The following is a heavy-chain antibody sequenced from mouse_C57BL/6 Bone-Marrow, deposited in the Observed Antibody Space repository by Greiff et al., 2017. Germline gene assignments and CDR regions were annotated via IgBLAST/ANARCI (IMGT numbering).Heavy chain of an antibody. V-gene: IGHV1-22*01. J-gene: IGHJ1*03. CDR1: GYTFTDYN. CDR2: INPNNGGT. CDR3: AKRRYFDV. Sequence: EVKLMEPGPELVKPGASVKMSCKASGYTFTDYNMHWVKQSHGKSLEWIGYINPNNGGTSYNQKFKGKATLTVNKSSSPAYMELRSLTSEDSAVYYCAKRRYFDVWGTGTTVTVAS.